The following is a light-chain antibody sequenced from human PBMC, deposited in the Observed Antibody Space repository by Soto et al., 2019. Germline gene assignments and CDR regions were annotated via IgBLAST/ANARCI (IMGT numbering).Light chain of an antibody. CDR2: DVG. V-gene: IGLV2-14*01. J-gene: IGLJ2*01. CDR3: SSYRESSVI. CDR1: SLDVGGYNY. Sequence: QSVLTQPASVSGSPGQSITISCTGTSLDVGGYNYVSWYQQYPGKAPKLIIYDVGNRPSGVSDRFSGSKSDNTASLTISGLQAEDEADYFCSSYRESSVIFGGGTKVTVL.